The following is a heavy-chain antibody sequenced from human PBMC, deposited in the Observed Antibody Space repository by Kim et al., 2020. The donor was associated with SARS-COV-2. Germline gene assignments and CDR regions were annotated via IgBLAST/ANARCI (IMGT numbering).Heavy chain of an antibody. Sequence: GGSLRLSCAASGFTFSNYGMSWVRQAPGKGLEWVSGISSTGGNTFYADSVKGRFSISRDSSKNMLYLQMNSLRAEDTAIYYCAKTRRTTCNVPCYYYYAMDVWGQGTTVTVSS. CDR1: GFTFSNYG. CDR2: ISSTGGNT. J-gene: IGHJ6*02. V-gene: IGHV3-23*01. D-gene: IGHD4-17*01. CDR3: AKTRRTTCNVPCYYYYAMDV.